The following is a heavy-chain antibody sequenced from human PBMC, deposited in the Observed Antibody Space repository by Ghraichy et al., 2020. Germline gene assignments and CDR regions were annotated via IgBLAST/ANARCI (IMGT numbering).Heavy chain of an antibody. Sequence: GGSLRLSCAASGFIFSDYWMNWVRQAPGKGLEWVANIKNDGSEKYYVDSVKGRFTISRDNAKNSLYLQMNSLRAEDTAVYYCARDLGGVWSFDSWGQGTLVTVSS. CDR2: IKNDGSEK. CDR1: GFIFSDYW. V-gene: IGHV3-7*01. J-gene: IGHJ4*02. CDR3: ARDLGGVWSFDS. D-gene: IGHD2-8*02.